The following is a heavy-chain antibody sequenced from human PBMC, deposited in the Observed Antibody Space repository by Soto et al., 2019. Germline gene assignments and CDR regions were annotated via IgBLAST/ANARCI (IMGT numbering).Heavy chain of an antibody. CDR2: IYYSGST. J-gene: IGHJ4*02. V-gene: IGHV4-59*01. Sequence: SETLSLTCTVSGGSISSYYWSWIRQPPGKGLEWIGYIYYSGSTNYNPSLKSRVTISVDTSKNQFSLKLSSVTAADTAVYYCARSMTPIYYFDYWGQGTLVTVSS. CDR3: ARSMTPIYYFDY. CDR1: GGSISSYY.